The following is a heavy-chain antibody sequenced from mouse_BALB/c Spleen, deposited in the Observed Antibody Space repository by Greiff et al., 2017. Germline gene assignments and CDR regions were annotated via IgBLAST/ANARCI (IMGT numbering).Heavy chain of an antibody. J-gene: IGHJ4*01. CDR3: ASPITTATWGYAMDY. Sequence: QVQLQQSGPGLVQPSQSLSITCTVSGFSLTSYGVHWVRQSPGKGLEWLGVIWSGGSTDYNAAFISRLSISKDNSKSQVFFKMNSLQANDTAIYYCASPITTATWGYAMDYWGQGTSVTVSS. V-gene: IGHV2-2*02. CDR1: GFSLTSYG. CDR2: IWSGGST. D-gene: IGHD1-2*01.